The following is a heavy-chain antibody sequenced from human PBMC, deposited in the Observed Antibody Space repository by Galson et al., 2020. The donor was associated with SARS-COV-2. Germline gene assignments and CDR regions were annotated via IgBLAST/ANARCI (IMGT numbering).Heavy chain of an antibody. CDR1: GYTFTGYC. CDR3: ARDRISAPDDFDF. D-gene: IGHD6-13*01. V-gene: IGHV1-2*02. Sequence: ASVKVSCKASGYTFTGYCIHWVRQAPGQRLEWMGWVNPNTGDSKYKEKFQGRVSMTRDTSISTAYMELSRLTSDDTAVYYCARDRISAPDDFDFWGQGTLVTV. CDR2: VNPNTGDS. J-gene: IGHJ4*02.